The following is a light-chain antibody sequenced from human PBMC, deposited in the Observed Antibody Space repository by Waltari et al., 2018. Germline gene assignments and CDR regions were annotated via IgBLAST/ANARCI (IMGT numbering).Light chain of an antibody. V-gene: IGLV7-43*01. J-gene: IGLJ3*02. Sequence: QTVVTQAPSLTVSPGGTVTLTCASNTGAVTSGYHPNWLPQKPGQAPRTRIYSTGSRLGGKAALTLSGVQPDDEADYYCLLYYNDAQVFGGGTKLTVL. CDR3: LLYYNDAQV. CDR1: TGAVTSGYH.